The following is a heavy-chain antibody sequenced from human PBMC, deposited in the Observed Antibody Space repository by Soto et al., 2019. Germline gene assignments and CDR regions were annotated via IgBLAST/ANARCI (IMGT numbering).Heavy chain of an antibody. CDR3: ARDQMNYDFWSGYGTFYYYYGMDV. V-gene: IGHV1-69*01. D-gene: IGHD3-3*01. CDR2: IIPIFGTA. CDR1: GGTFSSYA. J-gene: IGHJ6*02. Sequence: QVQLVQSGAEVKKSGSSVKVSCKASGGTFSSYAISWVRQAPGQGLEWMGGIIPIFGTANYAQKFQGRVTITADESTSTAYMELSSLRSEDTAVYYCARDQMNYDFWSGYGTFYYYYGMDVWGQGTTVTVSS.